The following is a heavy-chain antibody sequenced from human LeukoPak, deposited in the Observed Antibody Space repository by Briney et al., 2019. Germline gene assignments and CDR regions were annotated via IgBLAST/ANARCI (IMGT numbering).Heavy chain of an antibody. D-gene: IGHD3-9*01. Sequence: GGSLRLSCAASGFTFSSYGMHWVRQAPGKGLEWVAVIWLDGSNKYYGDSVKGRFTISRDNSKNALYLQMNSLRVEDTAVYFCARESSLRYFDYWGQGTLVTVSS. CDR1: GFTFSSYG. J-gene: IGHJ4*02. V-gene: IGHV3-33*08. CDR2: IWLDGSNK. CDR3: ARESSLRYFDY.